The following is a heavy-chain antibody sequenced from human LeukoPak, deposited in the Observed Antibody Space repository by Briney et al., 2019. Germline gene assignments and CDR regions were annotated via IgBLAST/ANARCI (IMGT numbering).Heavy chain of an antibody. J-gene: IGHJ3*02. CDR2: ISAYNGHT. D-gene: IGHD5-18*01. CDR3: ARSAGYSYNYGEHCFDM. CDR1: VYIFANYG. V-gene: IGHV1-18*01. Sequence: ASVKDSFKPSVYIFANYGIGGLRQAPGQGLEWMGWISAYNGHTNSAQRLQGRVSLTTDTSTNTDNMELRSLRSDDTAVYYCARSAGYSYNYGEHCFDMWREGTMVTVSS.